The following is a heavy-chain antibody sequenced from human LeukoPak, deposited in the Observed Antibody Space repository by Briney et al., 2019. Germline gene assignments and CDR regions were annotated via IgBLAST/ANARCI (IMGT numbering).Heavy chain of an antibody. D-gene: IGHD3-16*01. V-gene: IGHV3-64*01. CDR1: GFTFNAHA. CDR2: ISDTGSST. J-gene: IGHJ6*03. CDR3: ARDRWGVPDTTSYMDV. Sequence: GGSLRLSCAASGFTFNAHAMHWVRQAPGKGLEYVSAISDTGSSTYYANSVKGRFTISRDNSRNTLFLQVGSLRTEDMAVYYCARDRWGVPDTTSYMDVWGKGTMVTVSS.